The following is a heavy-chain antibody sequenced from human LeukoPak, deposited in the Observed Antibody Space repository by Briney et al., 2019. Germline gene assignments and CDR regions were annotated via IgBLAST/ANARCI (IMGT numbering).Heavy chain of an antibody. CDR2: IKQDGSEK. J-gene: IGHJ4*02. CDR3: AKDLVLPAYQPFDS. Sequence: GGSLRLSCAASGFTFSSYWMSWVRQAPGKGLEWVANIKQDGSEKYYVDSVKGRFTISRDNSKKTLYLQMNSLRVEDTAVYYCAKDLVLPAYQPFDSWGQGTLVTVSS. V-gene: IGHV3-7*03. CDR1: GFTFSSYW. D-gene: IGHD3-9*01.